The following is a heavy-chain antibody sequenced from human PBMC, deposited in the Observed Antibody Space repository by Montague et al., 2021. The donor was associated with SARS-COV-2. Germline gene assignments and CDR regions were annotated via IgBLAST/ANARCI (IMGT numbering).Heavy chain of an antibody. V-gene: IGHV4-59*01. J-gene: IGHJ4*02. Sequence: SETLSLTCEVSGGSISSYYWSWIRQPPGKGLEWIGYVNYTGSTKYNPSLKTRVTLSLDTPTNHCSLKLKSVTAADTAVYYCARAQNTCFIANCVNYFEVWGLGALVTVSS. CDR3: ARAQNTCFIANCVNYFEV. D-gene: IGHD1-1*01. CDR1: GGSISSYY. CDR2: VNYTGST.